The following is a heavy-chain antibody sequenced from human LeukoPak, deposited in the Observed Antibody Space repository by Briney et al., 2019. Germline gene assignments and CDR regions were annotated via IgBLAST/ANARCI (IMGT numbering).Heavy chain of an antibody. J-gene: IGHJ3*02. CDR2: ISSSGSTI. Sequence: GGSLRLTCAVSGFTFSSYERNWVRQAPGKGLEWVSYISSSGSTIYYADSVKGRFTISRDNAKNSLYLQTNSLKAEDTAVYYCARDGTHRSNSFDGFDIWGRGTMVTVSS. V-gene: IGHV3-48*03. CDR3: ARDGTHRSNSFDGFDI. CDR1: GFTFSSYE. D-gene: IGHD3-10*01.